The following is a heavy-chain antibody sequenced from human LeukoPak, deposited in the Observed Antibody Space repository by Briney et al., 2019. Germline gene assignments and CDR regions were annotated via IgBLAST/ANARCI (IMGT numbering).Heavy chain of an antibody. CDR3: ARDGSPIVGATIFDY. V-gene: IGHV4-59*01. D-gene: IGHD1-26*01. J-gene: IGHJ4*02. Sequence: SETLSLTCTVSGGSISSYYWSWIRQPPGKGLEWVGYIYYSGSTNYNPSLKRRVTISVDTSKNQFSLKLSSATAADTAVYYCARDGSPIVGATIFDYWGQGTLVTVSS. CDR1: GGSISSYY. CDR2: IYYSGST.